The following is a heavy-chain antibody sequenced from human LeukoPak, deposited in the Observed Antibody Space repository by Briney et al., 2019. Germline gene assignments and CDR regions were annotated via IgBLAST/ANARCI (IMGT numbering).Heavy chain of an antibody. Sequence: PGRSLRLSCAASGFTFSSYGMHWVRQVPGKGRGWVAVIWYDGSNKYYADSVKGRLTISRDNSKNTLYLQMNSLRAEDTAVYYCAREGGDSSGYYYVPDYFDYWGQGTLVTVSS. CDR1: GFTFSSYG. J-gene: IGHJ4*02. V-gene: IGHV3-33*01. CDR2: IWYDGSNK. CDR3: AREGGDSSGYYYVPDYFDY. D-gene: IGHD3-22*01.